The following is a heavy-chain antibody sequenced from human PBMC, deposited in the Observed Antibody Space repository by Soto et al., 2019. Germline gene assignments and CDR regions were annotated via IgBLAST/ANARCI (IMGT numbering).Heavy chain of an antibody. J-gene: IGHJ5*02. CDR1: GGTFSSYA. CDR3: ARAPFTIFAPFDP. V-gene: IGHV1-69*13. CDR2: IIPIFGTA. D-gene: IGHD3-3*01. Sequence: EASVKVSCTASGGTFSSYAISWVRQAPGQGLEWMGGIIPIFGTANYAQKFQGRVTITADESTSTAYMELSSLRSEDTAVYYCARAPFTIFAPFDPWGQGTLVTVSS.